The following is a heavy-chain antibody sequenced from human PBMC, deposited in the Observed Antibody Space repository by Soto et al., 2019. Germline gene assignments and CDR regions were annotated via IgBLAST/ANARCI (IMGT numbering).Heavy chain of an antibody. CDR2: INHSGTT. CDR1: GGSFSGYS. V-gene: IGHV4-34*01. Sequence: SETLSLTCAVYGGSFSGYSWTWLRQPPGKGLEWIGEINHSGTTDYNLALKSRVTMSVDTSKNQFSLRVTSVTAADTAVYYCARARFDSWSHIYYGLDVWGQGTTVTVSS. J-gene: IGHJ6*02. D-gene: IGHD3-3*01. CDR3: ARARFDSWSHIYYGLDV.